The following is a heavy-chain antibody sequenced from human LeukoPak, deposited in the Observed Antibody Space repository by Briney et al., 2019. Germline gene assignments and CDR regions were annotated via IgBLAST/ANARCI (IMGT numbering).Heavy chain of an antibody. CDR2: IYPGDSDT. CDR3: AGRYCSSTSCRSLDDAFDI. J-gene: IGHJ3*02. D-gene: IGHD2-2*01. V-gene: IGHV5-51*01. CDR1: GYSFTSYW. Sequence: GESLKISCKGSGYSFTSYWIGWVRQMPGKGLEWMGIIYPGDSDTRYSPSFQGQVTISADKSISTAYLQWSSLKASDTAMYYCAGRYCSSTSCRSLDDAFDIWGQGTMVTVFS.